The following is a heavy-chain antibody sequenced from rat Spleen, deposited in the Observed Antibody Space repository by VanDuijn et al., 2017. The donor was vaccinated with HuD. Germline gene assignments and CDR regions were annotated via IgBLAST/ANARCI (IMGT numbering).Heavy chain of an antibody. CDR1: GFTFSNYD. CDR2: ISPSGGRS. D-gene: IGHD1-6*01. V-gene: IGHV5-27*01. J-gene: IGHJ3*01. CDR3: TTRLIYTADYYHEDWFAY. Sequence: EVQLVESGGGLVQPGRSLKLSCAASGFTFSNYDMAWVRQAPTKGLEWVASISPSGGRSYYRYSVKGRFTVSRDNAKSTLYLQMDSLRSEDTATYYCTTRLIYTADYYHEDWFAYWGQGTLVTVSS.